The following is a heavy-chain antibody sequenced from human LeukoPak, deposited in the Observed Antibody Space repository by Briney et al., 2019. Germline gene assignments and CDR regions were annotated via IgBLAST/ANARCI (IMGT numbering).Heavy chain of an antibody. J-gene: IGHJ6*02. CDR3: ARDSLGIAVAGTSDGMDV. CDR1: GFTFSSYS. D-gene: IGHD6-19*01. CDR2: ISSSSSYI. Sequence: GGSLRLSCAASGFTFSSYSMNWVRQAPGKGLEGVSSISSSSSYIYYADSVKGRFTISRDNAKNSLYLQMNSLRAEDTAVYYCARDSLGIAVAGTSDGMDVWGQGTTVTVSS. V-gene: IGHV3-21*01.